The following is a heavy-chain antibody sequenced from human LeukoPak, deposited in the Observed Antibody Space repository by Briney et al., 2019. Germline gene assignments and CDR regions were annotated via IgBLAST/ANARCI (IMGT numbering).Heavy chain of an antibody. V-gene: IGHV1-2*02. J-gene: IGHJ6*02. Sequence: ASVRVSCKASGYAFTDSYIHWVRQAPGQGLEWMGWMNPNDGDTNYPPKFQVRVTFTRDTSINTAYMELSKVRSDDTAVYYCATSYNFYYGLDVWGQGTTVTVSS. CDR3: ATSYNFYYGLDV. CDR1: GYAFTDSY. CDR2: MNPNDGDT.